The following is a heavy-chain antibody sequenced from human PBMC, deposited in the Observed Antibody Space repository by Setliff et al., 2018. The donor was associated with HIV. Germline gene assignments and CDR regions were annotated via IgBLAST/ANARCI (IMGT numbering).Heavy chain of an antibody. CDR1: GGSINNDIYF. V-gene: IGHV4-30-4*08. D-gene: IGHD2-21*01. Sequence: SETLSLTCSVSGGSINNDIYFWSWIRQHPGKGLEWIGYMYYSGSTYYNPSLKSRVTMSVDTSKNQFSLKLSSVTAADTAVYYCARHSIAVVIGVPERDDALDIWGHGTMVTVSS. CDR2: MYYSGST. CDR3: ARHSIAVVIGVPERDDALDI. J-gene: IGHJ3*02.